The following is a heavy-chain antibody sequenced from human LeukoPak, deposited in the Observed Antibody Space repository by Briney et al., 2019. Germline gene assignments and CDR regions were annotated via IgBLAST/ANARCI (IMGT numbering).Heavy chain of an antibody. Sequence: GGSLRLSCAASGFTFRSYGMHWVPQSPGKGLEWVAVIWYDGSNKYYADSVKGRFTISRDNPENTLYLQMNSLRAEDTALYYCASDGIAVDRGIGYFDYWGQGTLVTVSS. J-gene: IGHJ4*02. CDR2: IWYDGSNK. CDR1: GFTFRSYG. CDR3: ASDGIAVDRGIGYFDY. D-gene: IGHD6-13*01. V-gene: IGHV3-33*01.